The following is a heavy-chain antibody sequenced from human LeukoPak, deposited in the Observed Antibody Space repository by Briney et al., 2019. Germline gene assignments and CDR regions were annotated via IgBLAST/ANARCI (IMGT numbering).Heavy chain of an antibody. CDR3: VRDNPRCCGVIPANIDDF. CDR1: GFTFSSYS. D-gene: IGHD2-15*01. V-gene: IGHV3-48*01. Sequence: GGSLRLSCAASGFTFSSYSMNWVCQAPGKGLEWVSYISSSSSTIYYADSVKGRFTISRDNAKKSLYLQMHSLRAEDTAVYYCVRDNPRCCGVIPANIDDFWGQGTLVTVSS. CDR2: ISSSSSTI. J-gene: IGHJ4*02.